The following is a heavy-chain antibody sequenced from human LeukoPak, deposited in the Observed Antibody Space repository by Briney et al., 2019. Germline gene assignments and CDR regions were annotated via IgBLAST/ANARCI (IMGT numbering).Heavy chain of an antibody. D-gene: IGHD3-10*01. CDR3: ARDGTYYYGSGSLW. Sequence: GGSLRLSCAASGFTFSSYAMSWVRQAPGKGLEWVSAISGSGGSTYYADSVKGRFTISRDNSKNTLYLQMNSLRAEDTAVYYCARDGTYYYGSGSLWWGQGTLVTVSS. CDR1: GFTFSSYA. CDR2: ISGSGGST. V-gene: IGHV3-23*01. J-gene: IGHJ4*02.